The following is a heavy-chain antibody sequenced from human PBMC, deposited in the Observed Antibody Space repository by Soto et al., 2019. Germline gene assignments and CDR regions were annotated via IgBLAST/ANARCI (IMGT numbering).Heavy chain of an antibody. CDR3: VMVDNYVTPTPQDV. J-gene: IGHJ6*02. CDR1: GYIFVNYG. V-gene: IGHV1-18*01. CDR2: ISPYNGNT. Sequence: QVQLVQSGDEVKKPGASVKVSCKASGYIFVNYGIAWVRQAPGQGLEWMGWISPYNGNTHSATKIQGRLTMTTDTSTSTAYVDLGSLTSDDTAVYYCVMVDNYVTPTPQDVWGQGTTVTVSS. D-gene: IGHD3-16*01.